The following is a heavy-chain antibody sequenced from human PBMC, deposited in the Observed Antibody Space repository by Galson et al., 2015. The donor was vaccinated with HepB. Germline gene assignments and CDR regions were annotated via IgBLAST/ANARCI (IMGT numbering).Heavy chain of an antibody. J-gene: IGHJ4*02. CDR2: INPNSGGT. V-gene: IGHV1-2*05. D-gene: IGHD6-13*01. CDR1: GYTFTGYY. CDR3: AREVRRFYSSSWYDY. Sequence: PVKVSCQASGYTFTGYYMHWVRRAPGQGLEWMGRINPNSGGTNYAQKFQGRVTMTRDTSISTAYMELSRLRSDDTVVYYCAREVRRFYSSSWYDYWGQGTLVTVSS.